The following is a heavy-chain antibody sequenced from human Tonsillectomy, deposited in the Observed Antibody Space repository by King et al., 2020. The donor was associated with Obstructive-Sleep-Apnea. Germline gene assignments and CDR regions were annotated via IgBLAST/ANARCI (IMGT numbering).Heavy chain of an antibody. Sequence: QLVQSGAEVKKPGESPKISCEGAGYRFSSHWIAWVRQKSGKGLEWRGIIFPGDSGTRYSPAFQGQVTISADKFVSPAYLQWNTLKASDTAIYYCVRVAWHDSIGYDVFDIWGQGTAVTVSS. V-gene: IGHV5-51*01. J-gene: IGHJ3*02. CDR3: VRVAWHDSIGYDVFDI. CDR1: GYRFSSHW. CDR2: IFPGDSGT. D-gene: IGHD3-22*01.